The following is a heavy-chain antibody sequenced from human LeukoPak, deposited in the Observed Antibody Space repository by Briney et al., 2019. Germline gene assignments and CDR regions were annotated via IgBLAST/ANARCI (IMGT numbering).Heavy chain of an antibody. CDR2: IYYSGST. V-gene: IGHV4-59*01. D-gene: IGHD1-1*01. J-gene: IGHJ4*02. Sequence: PSETQSLTCTVSGGSISSFYWSWLRQPPGKGLEWIGYIYYSGSTNYNPSLESRVTISVDKSKNQSSLKLSSVSATDTAVDYCARRGWNEIWGQGTLVTVSS. CDR3: ARRGWNEI. CDR1: GGSISSFY.